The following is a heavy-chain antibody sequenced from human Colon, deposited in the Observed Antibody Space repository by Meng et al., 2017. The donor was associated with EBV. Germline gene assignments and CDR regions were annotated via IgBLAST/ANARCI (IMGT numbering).Heavy chain of an antibody. D-gene: IGHD3-10*01. Sequence: RQLSRPGVGLATGRMALPVSGDGCVISSVSWWSWVRQPPQKELEWIGEIYRTGDTNYNPSLNSRVSISIDNAKNHFSLILNSVTAADTAMYYCARDNDITLIQGGGFGYWGPGTLVTVSS. CDR3: ARDNDITLIQGGGFGY. J-gene: IGHJ4*02. V-gene: IGHV4-4*02. CDR1: GCVISSVSW. CDR2: IYRTGDT.